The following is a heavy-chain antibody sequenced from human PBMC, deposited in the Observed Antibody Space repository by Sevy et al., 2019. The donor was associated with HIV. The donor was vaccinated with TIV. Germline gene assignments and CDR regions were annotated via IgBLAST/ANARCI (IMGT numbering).Heavy chain of an antibody. CDR2: IWFDGNKK. Sequence: GGSLRLSCAASGFTFSSYDMHWVRQAPGKGLEWVAAIWFDGNKKYYEDSVKGRFTIFRDNSKNTQYLQMTSLRAEDTVVYYCARESRSDWYLDSWGHGTLVTVSS. CDR1: GFTFSSYD. D-gene: IGHD6-19*01. V-gene: IGHV3-33*01. CDR3: ARESRSDWYLDS. J-gene: IGHJ4*01.